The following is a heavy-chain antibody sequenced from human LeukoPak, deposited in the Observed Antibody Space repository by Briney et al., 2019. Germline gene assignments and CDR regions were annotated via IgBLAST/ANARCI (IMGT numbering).Heavy chain of an antibody. V-gene: IGHV3-43*01. Sequence: GGSLRLSCAASGFTFDDYTMEWARQAPGKGLEWVSLISGDGGSMYYADSVKGRFTISRDNSKNSLYLQMTSLRTEDTALYYCAKARGDDSALDYWGQGTQVTVSS. CDR1: GFTFDDYT. J-gene: IGHJ4*02. D-gene: IGHD3-22*01. CDR3: AKARGDDSALDY. CDR2: ISGDGGSM.